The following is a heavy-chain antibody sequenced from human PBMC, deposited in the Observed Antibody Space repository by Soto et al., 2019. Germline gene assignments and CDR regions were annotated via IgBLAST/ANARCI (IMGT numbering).Heavy chain of an antibody. J-gene: IGHJ4*02. CDR3: AILTPITGVY. CDR1: GGSFSTYT. D-gene: IGHD5-12*01. V-gene: IGHV1-69*17. CDR2: IIPMFGII. Sequence: SVKGSCKVSGGSFSTYTLTWVRQAPGQGLEWMGGIIPMFGIINYAQKFQGRVTITADRSTTTAYMELISLRSHDTAVYYCAILTPITGVYWGQGAQVTVSS.